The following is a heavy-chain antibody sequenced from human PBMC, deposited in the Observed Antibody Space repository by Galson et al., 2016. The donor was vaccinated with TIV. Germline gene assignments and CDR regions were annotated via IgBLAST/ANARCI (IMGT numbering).Heavy chain of an antibody. CDR2: IGGIVTVP. V-gene: IGHV3-23*01. CDR3: AKDAQWLPTAYFDH. CDR1: GFTFSAYA. D-gene: IGHD6-19*01. Sequence: SLRLSCAASGFTFSAYAINWVRQAPGKGLEWVSGIGGIVTVPQYAGSVKGPFTISRDNSRNTVYLQMNSLRAEDTALYYCAKDAQWLPTAYFDHWGQGALVTVSS. J-gene: IGHJ4*02.